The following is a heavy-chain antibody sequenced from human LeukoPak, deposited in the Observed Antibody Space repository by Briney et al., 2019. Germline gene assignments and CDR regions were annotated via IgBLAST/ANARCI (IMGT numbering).Heavy chain of an antibody. CDR3: ATSRAPPGRGAFDT. CDR2: IRGSSTNT. V-gene: IGHV3-23*01. Sequence: GGSLRLSCKASGFIFSDYAMSWVRQAPGKGLDWVSSIRGSSTNTYYADSVKGRFTISRDNSKNTLYPQINGLRAEDTAAYYCATSRAPPGRGAFDTWGQGTMVTVSS. CDR1: GFIFSDYA. D-gene: IGHD5-24*01. J-gene: IGHJ3*02.